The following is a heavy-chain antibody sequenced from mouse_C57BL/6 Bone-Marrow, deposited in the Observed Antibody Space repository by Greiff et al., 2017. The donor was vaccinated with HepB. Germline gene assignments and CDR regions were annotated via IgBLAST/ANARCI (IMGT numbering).Heavy chain of an antibody. CDR1: GYTFTSYW. CDR2: IYPGSGST. D-gene: IGHD2-4*01. CDR3: ARGDYDYAMDY. J-gene: IGHJ4*01. V-gene: IGHV1-55*01. Sequence: VQLQQPGAELVKPGASVKMSCKASGYTFTSYWITWVKQRPGQGLEWIGDIYPGSGSTNYNEKFKSKATLTVDTSSTTAYMQRSSLTSEDSAVYYCARGDYDYAMDYWGQGTSVTVSS.